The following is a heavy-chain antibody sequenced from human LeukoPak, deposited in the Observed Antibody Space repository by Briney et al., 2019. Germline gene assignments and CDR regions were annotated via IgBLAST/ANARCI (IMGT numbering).Heavy chain of an antibody. CDR3: AREYNGSAFDY. V-gene: IGHV1-18*01. CDR2: ISTYSGNT. Sequence: GASVKVSCKASGYTFTSYGITWVRQAPGQGLEWMGWISTYSGNTNYAQKLQGRVTMTRDTSTSTVYMELSSLRSEDTAVYYCAREYNGSAFDYWGQGTLVTVSS. CDR1: GYTFTSYG. D-gene: IGHD1-26*01. J-gene: IGHJ4*02.